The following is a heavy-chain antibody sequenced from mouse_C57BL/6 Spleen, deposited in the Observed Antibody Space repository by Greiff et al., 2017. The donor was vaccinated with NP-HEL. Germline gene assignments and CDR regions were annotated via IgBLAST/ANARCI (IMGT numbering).Heavy chain of an antibody. Sequence: VQLQQSGPGMVKPSQSLSLTCTVTGYSITSGYDWHWIRHFPGNKLEWMGYISYSGSTNYNPSLKSRISITHDTSKNHFFLKLNSVTTEDTATYYCARGDYYGSSPFAYWGQGTLVTVSA. CDR3: ARGDYYGSSPFAY. V-gene: IGHV3-1*01. CDR2: ISYSGST. J-gene: IGHJ3*01. CDR1: GYSITSGYD. D-gene: IGHD1-1*01.